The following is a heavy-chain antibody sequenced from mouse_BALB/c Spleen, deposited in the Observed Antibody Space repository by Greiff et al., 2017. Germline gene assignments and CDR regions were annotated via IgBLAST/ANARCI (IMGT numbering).Heavy chain of an antibody. V-gene: IGHV5-4*02. CDR3: ARDLGDGYYSYAMDY. Sequence: EVKLVESGGGLVKPGGSLKLSCAASGFTFSDYYMYWVRQTPEKRLEWVATISDGGSYTYYPDSVKGRFTISRDNAKNNLYLQMSSLKSEDTAMYYCARDLGDGYYSYAMDYWGQGTSVTVSS. CDR1: GFTFSDYY. J-gene: IGHJ4*01. CDR2: ISDGGSYT. D-gene: IGHD2-3*01.